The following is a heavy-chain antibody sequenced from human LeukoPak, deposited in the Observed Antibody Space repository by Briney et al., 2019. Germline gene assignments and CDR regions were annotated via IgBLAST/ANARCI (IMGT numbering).Heavy chain of an antibody. Sequence: GGSLRLSCAASGFTFSSYSMNWVRQAPGKGLEWVSSISSSSSYIYYADSVKGRFTISRDNAKNSLHLQMNSLRAEDTAVYYCAREGSGYSYGLAYYFDYWGQGTLVTVSS. CDR2: ISSSSSYI. J-gene: IGHJ4*02. D-gene: IGHD5-18*01. V-gene: IGHV3-21*01. CDR3: AREGSGYSYGLAYYFDY. CDR1: GFTFSSYS.